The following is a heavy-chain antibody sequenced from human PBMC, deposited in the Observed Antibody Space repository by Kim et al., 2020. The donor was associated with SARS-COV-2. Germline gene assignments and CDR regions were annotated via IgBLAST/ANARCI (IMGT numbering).Heavy chain of an antibody. V-gene: IGHV1-46*01. D-gene: IGHD2-8*01. CDR1: GYPFTSYN. Sequence: ASVKVSCKASGYPFTSYNLHWVRQAPGQGLEWLGIINPIGASTHYAQKFQGRVTMTRDTSTSTVYMELSSLKSEDTAVYYCARGGAGLSYWGQGTPVTVSS. CDR3: ARGGAGLSY. J-gene: IGHJ4*02. CDR2: INPIGAST.